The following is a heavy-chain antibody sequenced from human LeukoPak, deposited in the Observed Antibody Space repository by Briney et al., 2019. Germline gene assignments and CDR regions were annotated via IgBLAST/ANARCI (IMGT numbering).Heavy chain of an antibody. Sequence: GGSLRLSCAASGFTFSSYVIHWVRQAPGKGLEWVAGIWYDGSNYYYADSVKGRFTISRDNSKNTLYLQMNSLRAEDTDVYYCARDGRALLRDFDYWGQGTLVTVSS. CDR3: ARDGRALLRDFDY. D-gene: IGHD1-26*01. J-gene: IGHJ4*02. CDR2: IWYDGSNY. CDR1: GFTFSSYV. V-gene: IGHV3-33*01.